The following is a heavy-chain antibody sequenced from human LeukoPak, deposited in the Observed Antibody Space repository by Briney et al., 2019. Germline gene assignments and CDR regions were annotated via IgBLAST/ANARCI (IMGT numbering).Heavy chain of an antibody. J-gene: IGHJ4*02. CDR3: ARDGGDYGSGSYYAY. CDR1: GFTFSSYA. V-gene: IGHV3-30*04. Sequence: GGSLRLSCAASGFTFSSYAMHWVRQAPGKGLEWVAVISYDGSNKYYADSVKGRFTISRDNAKKSLYLQMDSLRAEDTAVYYCARDGGDYGSGSYYAYWGQGTLVTVSS. D-gene: IGHD3-10*01. CDR2: ISYDGSNK.